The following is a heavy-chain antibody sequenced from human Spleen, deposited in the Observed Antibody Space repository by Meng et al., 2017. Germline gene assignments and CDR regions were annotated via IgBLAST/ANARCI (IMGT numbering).Heavy chain of an antibody. D-gene: IGHD1/OR15-1a*01. V-gene: IGHV4-4*02. CDR3: ARRTTFGIGSWFDP. CDR1: GDSISSTNW. Sequence: VQQRGPGPGLVKPSGTLSLTGAVSGDSISSTNWCSWVRQSPGKGLEWIGEIYQSGNTNYNPSLESRVTISLDRSKNQFSLKLSSVTAADTAVYYCARRTTFGIGSWFDPWGQGILVTVSS. CDR2: IYQSGNT. J-gene: IGHJ5*02.